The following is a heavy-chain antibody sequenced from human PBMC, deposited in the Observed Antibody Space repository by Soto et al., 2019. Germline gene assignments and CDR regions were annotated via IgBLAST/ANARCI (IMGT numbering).Heavy chain of an antibody. Sequence: EVQLLESGGGLVQPGGSLKISCAVSGFTFSSYAMSWVRQAPGKGLEWVSGISGTVRVTNYAESVKGRFTISRDNPKNTMYLAMKSLRVEDTAVYYCAKDVHYDIVTGIEYFDHWGQGTLVTVSS. V-gene: IGHV3-23*01. CDR2: ISGTVRVT. CDR3: AKDVHYDIVTGIEYFDH. CDR1: GFTFSSYA. D-gene: IGHD3-9*01. J-gene: IGHJ1*01.